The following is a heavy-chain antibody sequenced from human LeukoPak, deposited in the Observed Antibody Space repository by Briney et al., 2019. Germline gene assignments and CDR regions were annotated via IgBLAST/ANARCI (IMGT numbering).Heavy chain of an antibody. J-gene: IGHJ6*04. CDR3: AREAGVSYGLYYYYYGMDV. CDR1: GYSISSGYY. V-gene: IGHV4-38-2*02. CDR2: IYHSGST. D-gene: IGHD5-18*01. Sequence: PSETLSLTCAVSGYSISSGYYWGWIRQPPGKGLEWIGSIYHSGSTYYNPSLKSRVTISVDTSKNQFSLKLSSVTAADTAVHYCAREAGVSYGLYYYYYGMDVWGKGTTVTVSS.